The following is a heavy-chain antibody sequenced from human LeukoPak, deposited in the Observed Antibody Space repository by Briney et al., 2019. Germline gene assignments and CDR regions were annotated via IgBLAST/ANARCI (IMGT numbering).Heavy chain of an antibody. CDR2: ISYDGSNK. D-gene: IGHD3-22*01. J-gene: IGHJ4*02. Sequence: PGGSLRLSCAASGFTFSSYAMHWVRQAPGKGLEWVAVISYDGSNKYYADSVKGRFTISRDNSKNTLYLQMNSLRVEDTAVYYCARDLVGLIAEYYYDSSGFVWGQGTLVTVSS. CDR1: GFTFSSYA. CDR3: ARDLVGLIAEYYYDSSGFV. V-gene: IGHV3-30-3*01.